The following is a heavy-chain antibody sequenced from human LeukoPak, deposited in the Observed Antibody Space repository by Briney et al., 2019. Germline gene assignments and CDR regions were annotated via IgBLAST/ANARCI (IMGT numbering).Heavy chain of an antibody. Sequence: PGGSLRLSCAASGCTFSSYGMHWVRQAPGKGLEWVAVISYDGSNKYYADSVKGRFTISRDNSKNTLYLQMNSLRAEDTAVYYCAKLLERRGYFDYWGQGTLVTVSS. V-gene: IGHV3-30*18. CDR2: ISYDGSNK. D-gene: IGHD1-1*01. J-gene: IGHJ4*02. CDR3: AKLLERRGYFDY. CDR1: GCTFSSYG.